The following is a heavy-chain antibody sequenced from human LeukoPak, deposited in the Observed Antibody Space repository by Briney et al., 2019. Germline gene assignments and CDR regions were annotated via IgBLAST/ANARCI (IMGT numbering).Heavy chain of an antibody. CDR3: AELGITMIGGV. CDR2: ISSSSSYI. V-gene: IGHV3-21*01. Sequence: GGSLRLSCAASGFTFSSYSMNWVRQAPGKGLGWVSSISSSSSYIYYADSVKGRFTISRDNAKNSLYLQMNSLRAEDTAVYYCAELGITMIGGVWGKGTTVTISS. D-gene: IGHD3-10*02. CDR1: GFTFSSYS. J-gene: IGHJ6*04.